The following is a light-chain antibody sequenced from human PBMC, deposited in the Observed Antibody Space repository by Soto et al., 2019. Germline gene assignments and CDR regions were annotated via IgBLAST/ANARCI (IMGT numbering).Light chain of an antibody. CDR3: QQSYSTPQT. CDR1: QIISSY. J-gene: IGKJ1*01. V-gene: IGKV1-39*01. Sequence: DIQMTQSPSSLSASVGCRFTITCLSSQIISSYLNWYQQKPGKAPKLLIYAASSLQSGVPSRFSGSGSGTDFTLTISSLQPEDFATYYCQQSYSTPQTFGQGTKVDIK. CDR2: AAS.